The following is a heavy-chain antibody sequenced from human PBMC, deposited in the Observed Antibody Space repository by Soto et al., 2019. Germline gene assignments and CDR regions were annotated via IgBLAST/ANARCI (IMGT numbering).Heavy chain of an antibody. D-gene: IGHD3-3*01. V-gene: IGHV4-59*01. CDR2: IYYSGST. J-gene: IGHJ6*02. Sequence: PSETLSLTCTGSGGSISSYYWIWIRQPPGKGLEWIGYIYYSGSTNYNPSLKSRVTISVDTSKNQFSLKLSSVTAADTAVYYCAREGRLYDFWSGSYYYYGMDVWGQGTTVTVSS. CDR3: AREGRLYDFWSGSYYYYGMDV. CDR1: GGSISSYY.